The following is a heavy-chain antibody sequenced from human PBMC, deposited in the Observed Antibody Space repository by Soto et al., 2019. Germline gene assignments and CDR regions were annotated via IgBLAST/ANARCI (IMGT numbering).Heavy chain of an antibody. CDR1: GYSFTRFG. D-gene: IGHD6-6*01. CDR2: ISTYNGNT. V-gene: IGHV1-18*01. Sequence: QVQLLQSGAEVKKPVASVRVSCKASGYSFTRFGISWVRQAPGQGLEWVGRISTYNGNTKYAQKLEGRVTVSTDTSTSKAYMELRSLRSDDTAVYYCAMDPQYRTSPQVFDYWGQGTLLTVSS. J-gene: IGHJ4*02. CDR3: AMDPQYRTSPQVFDY.